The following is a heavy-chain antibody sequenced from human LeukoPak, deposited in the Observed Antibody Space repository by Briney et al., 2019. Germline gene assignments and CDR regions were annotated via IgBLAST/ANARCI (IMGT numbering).Heavy chain of an antibody. J-gene: IGHJ4*02. CDR3: ARRYCSSTSCYRQLEY. D-gene: IGHD2-2*01. Sequence: GASVKVSCKASGYTFTSYGISWVRQAPGQGLEWMGWISAYNGNTNYAQKLQGSVTMTTDASTSTAYMELRSLRSDDTAVYYCARRYCSSTSCYRQLEYWGQGTLVTVSS. V-gene: IGHV1-18*01. CDR1: GYTFTSYG. CDR2: ISAYNGNT.